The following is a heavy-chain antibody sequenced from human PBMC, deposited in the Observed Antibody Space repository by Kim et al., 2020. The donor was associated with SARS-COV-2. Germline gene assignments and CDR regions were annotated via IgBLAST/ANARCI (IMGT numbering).Heavy chain of an antibody. V-gene: IGHV3-53*01. CDR3: ARALSHTMVRGSGYFDY. J-gene: IGHJ4*02. CDR1: GFTVSSNY. D-gene: IGHD3-10*01. CDR2: IYSGGST. Sequence: GGSLRLSCAASGFTVSSNYMSWVRQAPGKGLEWVSVIYSGGSTYYADSVKGRFTISRDNSKNTLYLQMNSLRAEDTAVYYCARALSHTMVRGSGYFDYWGQGTLVTVSS.